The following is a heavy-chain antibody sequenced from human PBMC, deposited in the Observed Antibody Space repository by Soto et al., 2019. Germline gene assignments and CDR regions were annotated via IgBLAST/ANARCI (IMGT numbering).Heavy chain of an antibody. D-gene: IGHD1-7*01. V-gene: IGHV3-33*01. CDR1: GFTFSSYG. CDR2: IWYDGSNK. J-gene: IGHJ6*02. Sequence: GGSLRLSCAASGFTFSSYGMHWVRQAPGKGLEWVAVIWYDGSNKYYADSVKGRFTISRDNSKNTLYLQMNSLRAEDTAVYYCARDPELELGQGMDVWGQGTTVTVSS. CDR3: ARDPELELGQGMDV.